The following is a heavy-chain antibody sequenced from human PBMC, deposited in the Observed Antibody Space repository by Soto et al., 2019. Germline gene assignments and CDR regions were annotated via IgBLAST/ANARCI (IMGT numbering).Heavy chain of an antibody. CDR2: ISAYNGNT. D-gene: IGHD3-9*01. CDR1: GYTFTSYG. V-gene: IGHV1-18*01. CDR3: ARDMRYYDILTGYYPKPEFDY. J-gene: IGHJ4*02. Sequence: ASVKVSCKASGYTFTSYGISWVRQAPGQGLEWMGWISAYNGNTNYAQKLQGRVTMTTDTSTSTAYMELRSLRSDDTAVYYCARDMRYYDILTGYYPKPEFDYWGQGTLVTVSS.